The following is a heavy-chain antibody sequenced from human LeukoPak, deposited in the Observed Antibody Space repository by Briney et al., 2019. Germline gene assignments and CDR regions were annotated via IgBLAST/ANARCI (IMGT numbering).Heavy chain of an antibody. Sequence: WGSLRLSCAASGFTVGSTYISWVRQAPGKGLEWVSVIYSGGSTKYADSVKARFTISRDNSKNTVYLQMNNLRAEDTAVYYCARATLDNWGQGTLVTVSS. V-gene: IGHV3-53*01. CDR2: IYSGGST. CDR1: GFTVGSTY. CDR3: ARATLDN. J-gene: IGHJ4*02.